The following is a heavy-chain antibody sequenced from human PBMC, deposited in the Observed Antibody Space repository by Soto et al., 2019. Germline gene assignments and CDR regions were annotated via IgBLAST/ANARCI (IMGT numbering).Heavy chain of an antibody. V-gene: IGHV3-66*01. Sequence: EVQLVESGGGLVQPGGSLRLSCAASGLTVSSNHMSWVRQAPGKGLEWVSIMYSGGSIYYADSVKGGFTISRDNSKNTLYLQMSSLRAEATAVYYCAGGKTVPGLFDYWGQGTLVTVSS. J-gene: IGHJ4*02. CDR1: GLTVSSNH. D-gene: IGHD6-19*01. CDR3: AGGKTVPGLFDY. CDR2: MYSGGSI.